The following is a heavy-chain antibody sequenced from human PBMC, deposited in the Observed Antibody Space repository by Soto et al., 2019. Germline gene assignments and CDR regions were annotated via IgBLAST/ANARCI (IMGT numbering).Heavy chain of an antibody. CDR1: GGTFSSYA. D-gene: IGHD2-21*02. V-gene: IGHV1-69*12. CDR3: VRVEYCGGDCSSGRFDY. CDR2: IIPIFGTA. Sequence: QVQLVQFGAEVKKPGSSVKVSCKASGGTFSSYAISWVRQAPGQGLEWMGGIIPIFGTANYAQKFQGRVTITADESTSTAYMELTSLRSEDTAVYYCVRVEYCGGDCSSGRFDYWGQGTLVTVSS. J-gene: IGHJ4*02.